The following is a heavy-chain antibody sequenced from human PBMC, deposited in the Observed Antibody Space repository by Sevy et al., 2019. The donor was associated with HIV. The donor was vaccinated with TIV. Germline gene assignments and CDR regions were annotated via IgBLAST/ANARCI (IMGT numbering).Heavy chain of an antibody. V-gene: IGHV4-39*01. D-gene: IGHD1-1*01. CDR3: AKLETVYYYVMDV. CDR1: GGSISSSYY. Sequence: SETLSLTCNVSGGSISSSYYWGWIRQPPGKGLEWIGSIYYTGSTYYKTSLKSRITVTVDRSKNQLSLRLTTVTAADTAVYYCAKLETVYYYVMDVWGQGIMVTVSS. J-gene: IGHJ6*02. CDR2: IYYTGST.